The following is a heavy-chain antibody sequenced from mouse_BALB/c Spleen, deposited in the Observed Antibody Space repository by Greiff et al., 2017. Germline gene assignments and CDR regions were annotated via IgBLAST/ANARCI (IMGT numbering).Heavy chain of an antibody. CDR3: ADYYGSSYGG. CDR2: IDPANGNT. CDR1: GFNIKDTY. Sequence: EVQGVESGAELVKPGASVKLSCTASGFNIKDTYMHWVKQRPEQGLEWIGRIDPANGNTKYDPKFQGKATITADTSSNTAYLQLSSLTSEDTAVYYCADYYGSSYGGWGQGTTLTVSS. J-gene: IGHJ2*01. D-gene: IGHD1-1*01. V-gene: IGHV14-3*02.